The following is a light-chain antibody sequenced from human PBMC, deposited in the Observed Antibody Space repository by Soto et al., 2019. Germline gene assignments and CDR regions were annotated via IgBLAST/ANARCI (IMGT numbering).Light chain of an antibody. V-gene: IGLV1-47*01. J-gene: IGLJ1*01. Sequence: QCVLTQPPSASGTPGQRGSITCSGSSSNIGSNYVYWYQQLPGTAPKLLIYRNNQRPSGVPDRFSGSKSGTSASLAISGLRSEDEADYYCAAWDDSLSGPIFGTGTKVTVL. CDR2: RNN. CDR3: AAWDDSLSGPI. CDR1: SSNIGSNY.